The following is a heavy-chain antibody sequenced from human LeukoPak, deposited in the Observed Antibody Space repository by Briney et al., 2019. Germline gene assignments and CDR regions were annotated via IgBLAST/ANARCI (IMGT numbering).Heavy chain of an antibody. J-gene: IGHJ6*02. CDR3: ARKGDYYYYGMDV. V-gene: IGHV4-34*01. CDR1: GGSFSGYY. CDR2: INHSGST. Sequence: SETLSLTCAVYGGSFSGYYWSWIRQPPGKGLEWIGEINHSGSTNYNPSLKSRVTISADTSKNQFSLKLSSVTAADTAVYYCARKGDYYYYGMDVWGQGTTVTVSS.